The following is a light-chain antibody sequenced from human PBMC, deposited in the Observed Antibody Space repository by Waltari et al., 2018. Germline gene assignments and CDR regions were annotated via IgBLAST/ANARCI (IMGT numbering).Light chain of an antibody. CDR1: QGINNF. V-gene: IGKV1-33*01. CDR2: YAS. CDR3: QQYDNFPPS. Sequence: DIQMTQSPSSLSASVGDRVTITCRASQGINNFLSWYQQKPGKAPKRLIYYASTLESGVPLRFSGGGSGTHYTLTINSLQPEDIATYYCQQYDNFPPSFGQGTKVEI. J-gene: IGKJ2*03.